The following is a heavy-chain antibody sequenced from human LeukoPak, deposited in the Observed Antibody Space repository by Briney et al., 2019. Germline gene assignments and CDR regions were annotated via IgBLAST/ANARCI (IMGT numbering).Heavy chain of an antibody. CDR3: AREVQVVPAATHYYYYYMDV. Sequence: SVKVSCKASGGTFSSYAISWVRQAPGQGLEWMGGIIPIFGTASYAQKFQGRVTITADGSTSTAYMELSSLRAEDTAVYYCAREVQVVPAATHYYYYYMDVWGKGTTVTVSS. CDR2: IIPIFGTA. D-gene: IGHD2-2*01. V-gene: IGHV1-69*01. CDR1: GGTFSSYA. J-gene: IGHJ6*03.